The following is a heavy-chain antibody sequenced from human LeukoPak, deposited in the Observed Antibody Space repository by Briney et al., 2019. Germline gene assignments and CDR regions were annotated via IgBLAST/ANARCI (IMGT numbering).Heavy chain of an antibody. V-gene: IGHV4-39*01. Sequence: PSETLCLTCTVSGGSISSRSFYWGWIRQPPGKGLEWVGSIYYSGSTYYNPSLKSRLSMSMDPSKNQFSLNPNAVTAADTAVYYCARMAKTAVAPTYFDYWGLGALVTVSS. CDR3: ARMAKTAVAPTYFDY. CDR1: GGSISSRSFY. J-gene: IGHJ4*02. CDR2: IYYSGST. D-gene: IGHD2-15*01.